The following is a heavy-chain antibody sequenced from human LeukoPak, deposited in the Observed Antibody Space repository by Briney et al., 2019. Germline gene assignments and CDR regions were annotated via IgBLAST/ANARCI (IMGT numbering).Heavy chain of an antibody. Sequence: SETLSLTCAVYGGSFSGYYWSWIRQPPGKGQEWIGEINHSGSTNYNPSLKSRVTISVDTSKNQFSLKLSSVTAADTAVYYCARGGYTCYDFWSGYLKSYYFDYWGQGTLVTVSS. V-gene: IGHV4-34*01. D-gene: IGHD3-3*01. CDR3: ARGGYTCYDFWSGYLKSYYFDY. CDR1: GGSFSGYY. CDR2: INHSGST. J-gene: IGHJ4*02.